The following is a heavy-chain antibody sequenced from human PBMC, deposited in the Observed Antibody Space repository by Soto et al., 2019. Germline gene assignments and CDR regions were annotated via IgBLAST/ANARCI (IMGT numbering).Heavy chain of an antibody. CDR2: ISSSSSTT. CDR3: ARGLPWYDSSGHNWFDP. J-gene: IGHJ5*02. D-gene: IGHD3-22*01. Sequence: AGGSLRLSCAASGFTFSSYSMNWVRQAPGKGLEWVSYISSSSSTTYYADSVKGRFTISRDNAKNSLYLQMNSLRDEDTAVYYCARGLPWYDSSGHNWFDPWGQGTLVTVSS. CDR1: GFTFSSYS. V-gene: IGHV3-48*02.